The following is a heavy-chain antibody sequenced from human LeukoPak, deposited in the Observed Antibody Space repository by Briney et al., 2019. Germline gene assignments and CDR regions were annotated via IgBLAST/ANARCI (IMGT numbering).Heavy chain of an antibody. CDR2: IIAGNANT. CDR3: ARSPYSGSYYVY. CDR1: GYTFTTYA. J-gene: IGHJ4*02. V-gene: IGHV1-3*01. Sequence: ASVKVSCKASGYTFTTYAMHWVRQAPGQRLEWMGWIIAGNANTRYSQKFQGRVTITRDTSANTAYMELSSLRSEDTAIYYCARSPYSGSYYVYWGQGTLVTVSS. D-gene: IGHD1-26*01.